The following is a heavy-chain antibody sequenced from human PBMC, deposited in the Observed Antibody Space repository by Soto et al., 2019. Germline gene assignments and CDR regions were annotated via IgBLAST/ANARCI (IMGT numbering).Heavy chain of an antibody. CDR1: GGSFSGYY. J-gene: IGHJ6*02. D-gene: IGHD3-10*01. CDR2: INDSGST. CDR3: ASRYASYYYGSGSPV. V-gene: IGHV4-34*01. Sequence: QVQLQQWGAGLLKPSETLSLTCAVYGGSFSGYYWSWIRQPPGKGLEWIGEINDSGSTNYNLSLKSRVTISVDTSKNQFSLKLSSVTAADTAVYYCASRYASYYYGSGSPVWGQGTTVTVSS.